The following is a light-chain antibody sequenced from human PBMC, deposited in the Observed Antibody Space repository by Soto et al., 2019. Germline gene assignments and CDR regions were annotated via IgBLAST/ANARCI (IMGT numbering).Light chain of an antibody. V-gene: IGKV3D-20*01. CDR1: QSVSSY. Sequence: IVLTQSQATLSLSPGERATLSCGASQSVSSYLAWYQQKPGLAPRLVIYDSSIRATGIPDRFSGSGSGTDFTLTISRLEPEDFAMYFCQQYGNSPQITFGQGTLLEIK. J-gene: IGKJ5*01. CDR2: DSS. CDR3: QQYGNSPQIT.